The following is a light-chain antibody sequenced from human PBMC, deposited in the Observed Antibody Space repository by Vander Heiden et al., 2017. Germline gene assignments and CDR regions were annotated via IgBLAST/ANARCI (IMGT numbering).Light chain of an antibody. CDR1: SSNIRSNT. CDR3: AAWDDSLNGYV. V-gene: IGLV1-44*01. Sequence: QSVLTQPPSASGTPGQRVTISCSGSSSNIRSNTVNWYQQLPGTAPKLLISSNDQRPSGVPDRFSGSKSGTSASLAISGLQSEDEADYYCAAWDDSLNGYVFATGTKVTVL. J-gene: IGLJ1*01. CDR2: SND.